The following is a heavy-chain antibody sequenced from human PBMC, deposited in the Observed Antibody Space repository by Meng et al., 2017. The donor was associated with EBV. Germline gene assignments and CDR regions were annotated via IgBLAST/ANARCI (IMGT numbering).Heavy chain of an antibody. Sequence: VQWGEAGAEGKKTGSSVKVSCNTSGGTFRRDAISWVRQDPGQGLEWMGGLIPMSDAPHYAQKFQGRVTITADESTSTHYMDLSGLRSEDTAVYYCASESGRGFTPDYWGQGTLVTVSS. CDR2: LIPMSDAP. D-gene: IGHD3-10*01. CDR3: ASESGRGFTPDY. CDR1: GGTFRRDA. V-gene: IGHV1-69*01. J-gene: IGHJ4*02.